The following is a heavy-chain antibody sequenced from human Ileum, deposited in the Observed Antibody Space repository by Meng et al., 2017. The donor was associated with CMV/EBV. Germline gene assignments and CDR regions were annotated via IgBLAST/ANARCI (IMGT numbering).Heavy chain of an antibody. J-gene: IGHJ4*02. Sequence: GGSLRLSCAASGFTFSNYGMHWVRQAPGKGLEWVTFIWYDGSNKYYADSVKGRFTISRDNSKNTLYLQMNTLRVEDTAVYYCARDGVRGLDYWGQGTLVTVSS. D-gene: IGHD3-10*01. V-gene: IGHV3-30*02. CDR1: GFTFSNYG. CDR2: IWYDGSNK. CDR3: ARDGVRGLDY.